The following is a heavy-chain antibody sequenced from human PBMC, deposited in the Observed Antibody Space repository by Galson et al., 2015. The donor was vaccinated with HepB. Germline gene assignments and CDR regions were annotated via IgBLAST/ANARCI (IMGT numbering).Heavy chain of an antibody. CDR2: IGGSDDRE. Sequence: SLRLSCAASGFGVRGNAMAWVRQAPGKGLEWVAAIGGSDDREDYADSVKGRFTISRDSSKNMVYLQMSHLRVEDAALYYCAKDVLRWSFDHWGQGALVTVSS. D-gene: IGHD4-23*01. CDR1: GFGVRGNA. V-gene: IGHV3-23*01. CDR3: AKDVLRWSFDH. J-gene: IGHJ4*02.